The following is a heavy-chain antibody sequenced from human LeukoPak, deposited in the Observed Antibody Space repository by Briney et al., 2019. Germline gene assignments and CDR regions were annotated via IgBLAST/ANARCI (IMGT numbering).Heavy chain of an antibody. V-gene: IGHV1-18*01. CDR2: ISAYNGNT. D-gene: IGHD6-13*01. CDR1: GYTFTSYG. CDR3: AREEQLVPYYYYGMDV. J-gene: IGHJ6*02. Sequence: GASVKVSCKASGYTFTSYGISWVRQAPGQGLEWMGWISAYNGNTNYAQKLQGRVTMTTDTSTSTTYMELRSLRSDDTAVYYCAREEQLVPYYYYGMDVWGQGTTVTVSS.